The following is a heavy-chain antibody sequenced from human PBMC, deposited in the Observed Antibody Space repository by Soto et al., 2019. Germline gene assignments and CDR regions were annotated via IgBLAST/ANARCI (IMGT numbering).Heavy chain of an antibody. Sequence: GGSLRLSCAASGFNFDTYSMSRFSMSWVRQAPGKGLEWVSSISGSGGKAYYAESVKGRFIISRDNSKNMLYLQMNSLSAEDTAFYYCGKDRGGSAGGWENFDYWGQGALVTVS. CDR3: GKDRGGSAGGWENFDY. J-gene: IGHJ4*02. V-gene: IGHV3-23*01. CDR2: ISGSGGKA. CDR1: GFNFDTYSMSRFS. D-gene: IGHD6-19*01.